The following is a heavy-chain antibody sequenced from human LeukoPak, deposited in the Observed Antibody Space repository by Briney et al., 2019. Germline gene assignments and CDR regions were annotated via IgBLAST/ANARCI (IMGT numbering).Heavy chain of an antibody. CDR1: GYTFTGYY. Sequence: GASVKVSCKASGYTFTGYYIHWVRQAPGQGLEWIGWINPSSGDTNYAQKFQGRVTMTRYTSISTAYMELNRPISNYTAVFYCARNSEGYSSSLYPDYWGQGTVVTVSS. CDR2: INPSSGDT. CDR3: ARNSEGYSSSLYPDY. V-gene: IGHV1-2*02. J-gene: IGHJ4*02. D-gene: IGHD6-13*01.